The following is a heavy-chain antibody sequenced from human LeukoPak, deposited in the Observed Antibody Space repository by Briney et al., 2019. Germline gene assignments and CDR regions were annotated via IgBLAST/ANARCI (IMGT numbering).Heavy chain of an antibody. Sequence: GGTLGLSCAASGFIFSRYGMSWVRQAPGKGLEWVSAISGSGGTTYYADSVKGRFTISRDNSKNTLYLQINSLRAEDTAVYYCAKDHLPGIVVADRGYWGQGTLVTVSS. CDR3: AKDHLPGIVVADRGY. CDR1: GFIFSRYG. J-gene: IGHJ4*02. D-gene: IGHD6-19*01. V-gene: IGHV3-23*01. CDR2: ISGSGGTT.